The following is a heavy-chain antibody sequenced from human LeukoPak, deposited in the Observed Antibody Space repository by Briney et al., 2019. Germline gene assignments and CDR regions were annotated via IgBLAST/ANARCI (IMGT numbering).Heavy chain of an antibody. D-gene: IGHD3-22*01. CDR1: GFTFTSYS. CDR2: ISSSGSTI. J-gene: IGHJ4*02. V-gene: IGHV3-48*02. CDR3: AISDSK. Sequence: PGGSLRLSCAASGFTFTSYSMNWVRQAPVRGLEWLSYISSSGSTIYYADSVKGRFTISRDNAKNSLYLQMNSLRDEDTAVYYCAISDSKWGQGTLVTVSS.